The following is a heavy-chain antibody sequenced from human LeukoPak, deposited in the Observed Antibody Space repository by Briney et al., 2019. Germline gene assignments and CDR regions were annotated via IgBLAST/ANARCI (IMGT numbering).Heavy chain of an antibody. V-gene: IGHV3-21*01. CDR3: AREGGRAAPVDY. CDR2: ISSSSSYI. CDR1: GFTFSSYS. J-gene: IGHJ4*02. D-gene: IGHD6-6*01. Sequence: GGSLRLSCAASGFTFSSYSMNWVREAPGGGLEWVSSISSSSSYIYYADSVKGRFTISRDNAKNSLYLQMNSLRAEDTAVYYCAREGGRAAPVDYWGQGTLVTVSS.